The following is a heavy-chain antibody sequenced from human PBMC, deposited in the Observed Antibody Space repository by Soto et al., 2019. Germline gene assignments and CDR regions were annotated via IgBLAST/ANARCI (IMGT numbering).Heavy chain of an antibody. CDR2: INWNGGST. CDR1: GFTFDDYG. CDR3: AREHYYGSGSYPDY. V-gene: IGHV3-20*01. D-gene: IGHD3-10*01. Sequence: GGSLRLSCAASGFTFDDYGMSWVRQAPGKGLEWVSGINWNGGSTGYADSVKGRFTISRDNAKNSLYLQMNSLRAEDTALYHCAREHYYGSGSYPDYWGQGTLVTVSS. J-gene: IGHJ4*02.